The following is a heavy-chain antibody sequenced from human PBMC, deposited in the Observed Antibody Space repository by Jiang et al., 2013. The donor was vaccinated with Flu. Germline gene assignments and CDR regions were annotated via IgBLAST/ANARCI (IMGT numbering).Heavy chain of an antibody. V-gene: IGHV4-4*02. D-gene: IGHD1-7*01. Sequence: KGLEWIGEIYHSGSTNYNPSLKSRVTISVDKSKNQFSLKLSSVTAAGTAVYYCARAFKNFNVFDYWGQGTLVTVSS. CDR3: ARAFKNFNVFDY. J-gene: IGHJ4*02. CDR2: IYHSGST.